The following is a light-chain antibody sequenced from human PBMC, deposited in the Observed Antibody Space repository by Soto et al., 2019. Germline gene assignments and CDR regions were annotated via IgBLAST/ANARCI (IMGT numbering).Light chain of an antibody. J-gene: IGKJ2*01. CDR3: QQYNNWPPMYT. CDR1: QSVSSN. Sequence: EIVMTQSPATLSVSPGERATLSCRASQSVSSNLAWYQQKPGQAPRLLIYGASTRATGIPARFSGSGSGTVFTLTISSLQSEHFAVYYCQQYNNWPPMYTFGQGTKLEIK. V-gene: IGKV3-15*01. CDR2: GAS.